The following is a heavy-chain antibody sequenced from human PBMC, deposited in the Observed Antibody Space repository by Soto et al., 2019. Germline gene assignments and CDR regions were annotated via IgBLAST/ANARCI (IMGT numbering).Heavy chain of an antibody. V-gene: IGHV3-72*01. D-gene: IGHD3-22*01. Sequence: EVQLVESGGGLVEPGGSLRLFCADSGFTFRDYYIDWVRRARSKGLEGVGRSRNEAKSYTTEYDASVKGRFTISREDSKHSVYLQMDSLESEDTAVYSCVRVGNYYDSRGYSLDALDVWGQGTMVTVS. CDR2: SRNEAKSYTT. J-gene: IGHJ3*01. CDR3: VRVGNYYDSRGYSLDALDV. CDR1: GFTFRDYY.